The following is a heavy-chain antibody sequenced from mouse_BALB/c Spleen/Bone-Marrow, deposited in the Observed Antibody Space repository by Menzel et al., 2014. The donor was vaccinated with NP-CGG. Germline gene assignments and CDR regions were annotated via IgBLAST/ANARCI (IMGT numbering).Heavy chain of an antibody. CDR3: ARRSAATYYFDY. V-gene: IGHV5-12-2*01. CDR2: ISNGGGST. D-gene: IGHD1-2*01. J-gene: IGHJ2*01. Sequence: EVNVVESGGGLVQPGGSLKLSCAASGFTFSSYTMSWVRQTPEKRLEWVAYISNGGGSTYYPGTVKGRFTISRDNAKNTLYLQMSSLKSEDTAMYYCARRSAATYYFDYWGQGTTLTVSS. CDR1: GFTFSSYT.